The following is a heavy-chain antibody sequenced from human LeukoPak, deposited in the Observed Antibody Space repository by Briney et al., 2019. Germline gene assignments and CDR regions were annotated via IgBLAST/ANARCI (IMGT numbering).Heavy chain of an antibody. V-gene: IGHV4-61*02. J-gene: IGHJ4*02. D-gene: IGHD3-3*01. CDR2: IYTSGST. Sequence: SETLSLTCTVSGYSISSGSYYWSWIRQPAGKGLEWIGRIYTSGSTNYNPSLKSRVTISVDTSKNQFSLKLSSVTAADTAVYYCARRPFKDFWSGFDYWGQGTLVTVSS. CDR1: GYSISSGSYY. CDR3: ARRPFKDFWSGFDY.